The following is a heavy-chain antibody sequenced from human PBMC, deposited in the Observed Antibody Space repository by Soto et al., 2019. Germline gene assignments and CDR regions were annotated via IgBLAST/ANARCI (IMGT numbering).Heavy chain of an antibody. V-gene: IGHV1-69*13. D-gene: IGHD3-22*01. CDR2: IIPIFGKA. J-gene: IGHJ5*02. CDR1: GGTFSSYA. Sequence: GASVKVSCKASGGTFSSYAIRWVRQAPGQGLEWMGGIIPIFGKANYAQKFQGRVTITAYESTSTAYMGLSSLRSEDTAVYYCARGAYYYDSSGYNWFAPWGQETLVTV. CDR3: ARGAYYYDSSGYNWFAP.